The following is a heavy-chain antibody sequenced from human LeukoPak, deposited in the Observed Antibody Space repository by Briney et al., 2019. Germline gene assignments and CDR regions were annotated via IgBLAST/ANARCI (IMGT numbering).Heavy chain of an antibody. V-gene: IGHV1-69*04. CDR2: IIPILGVT. D-gene: IGHD2-21*01. CDR3: ARDVAVAAAFDI. J-gene: IGHJ3*02. CDR1: GGTFSSDA. Sequence: ASVKVSCKTSGGTFSSDAINWVRQAPGQGLEWMGRIIPILGVTNYAQKYQDRVTITADRSTTTAYMELNNLRSEDTAVYYCARDVAVAAAFDIWGQGTMVTVSS.